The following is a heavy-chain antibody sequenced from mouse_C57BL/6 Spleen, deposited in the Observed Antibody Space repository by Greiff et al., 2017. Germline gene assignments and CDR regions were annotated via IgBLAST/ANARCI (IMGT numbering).Heavy chain of an antibody. D-gene: IGHD1-1*01. V-gene: IGHV1-82*01. Sequence: VQLQESGPELVKPGASVKISCKASGYAFSSSWMNWVKQRPGKGLEWIGRIYPGDGDTNYNGKFKGKAKLTADKSSSTAYMQLSSLTSEDSAVYFCARYYYGSSPWYFDVWGTGTTVTVSS. CDR3: ARYYYGSSPWYFDV. CDR1: GYAFSSSW. J-gene: IGHJ1*03. CDR2: IYPGDGDT.